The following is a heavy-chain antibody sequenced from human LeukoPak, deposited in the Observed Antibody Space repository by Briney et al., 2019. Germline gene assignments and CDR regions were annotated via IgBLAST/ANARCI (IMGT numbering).Heavy chain of an antibody. J-gene: IGHJ4*02. CDR2: IKSKTDGGTT. D-gene: IGHD2-15*01. CDR3: TTAPNPIVVVVAATLYYFDY. Sequence: GGSLRLSCAASGFTFSNAWMSWVRQAPGKGLEWVGRIKSKTDGGTTDYAAPVKGRFTISRDDSKNTLYLQMNSLKTEDTAVYYCTTAPNPIVVVVAATLYYFDYWGQGTLVTDSS. V-gene: IGHV3-15*01. CDR1: GFTFSNAW.